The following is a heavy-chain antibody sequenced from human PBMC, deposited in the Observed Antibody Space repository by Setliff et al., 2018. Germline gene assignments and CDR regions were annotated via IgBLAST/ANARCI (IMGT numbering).Heavy chain of an antibody. CDR3: AREAKRNVVVVVAATPVY. Sequence: ASVKVSCKASGYTFTSYGINWVRQAPGQGLEWMGWINPNSGGTGYAQKFQGRVTMTRNTSISTAYMELNSLRAEDTAVYYCAREAKRNVVVVVAATPVYWGQGTPVTVSS. V-gene: IGHV1-8*02. J-gene: IGHJ4*02. D-gene: IGHD2-15*01. CDR2: INPNSGGT. CDR1: GYTFTSYG.